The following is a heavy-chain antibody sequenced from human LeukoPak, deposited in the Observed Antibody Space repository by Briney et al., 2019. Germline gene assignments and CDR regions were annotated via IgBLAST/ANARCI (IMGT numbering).Heavy chain of an antibody. CDR1: GYTFTSYD. J-gene: IGHJ6*02. CDR3: ARKEDSIYYYYYGMDV. D-gene: IGHD3-22*01. CDR2: MNPNSGNT. V-gene: IGHV1-8*01. Sequence: ASVTVSCKASGYTFTSYDINWVRQATGQGLEWMGWMNPNSGNTGYAQKFQGRVTMTRNTSISTAYMELSSLRSEDTAVYYCARKEDSIYYYYYGMDVWGQGTTVTVSS.